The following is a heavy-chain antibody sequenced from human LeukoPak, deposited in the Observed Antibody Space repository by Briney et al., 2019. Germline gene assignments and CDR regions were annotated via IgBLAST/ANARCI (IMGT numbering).Heavy chain of an antibody. CDR1: GFTFGSHA. D-gene: IGHD5-18*01. V-gene: IGHV3-23*01. J-gene: IGHJ4*02. CDR2: IFGSGGSP. CDR3: GKTTVGYSSGQKPAWPVDY. Sequence: GGSLRLSCEASGFTFGSHAMYWVRQAPGKGREWVAGIFGSGGSPHYADPVKGRFTISRDNSRNTVYLQINSLRAEDTAVYYCGKTTVGYSSGQKPAWPVDYWGQGTLVTVSS.